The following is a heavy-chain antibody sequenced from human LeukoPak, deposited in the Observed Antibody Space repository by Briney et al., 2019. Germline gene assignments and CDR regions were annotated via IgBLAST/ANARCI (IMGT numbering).Heavy chain of an antibody. CDR1: GFTFSNYA. D-gene: IGHD2-15*01. CDR3: AKDQRYWAV. CDR2: VSTSGVDT. J-gene: IGHJ6*02. Sequence: PGGSLRLSCAVSGFTFSNYAMSWVRQAPGKGLEWVSGVSTSGVDTYYADSVKGRSTISRDNSKNTPYLQMNSLRAEDMAVYYCAKDQRYWAVWGQGTTVTVSS. V-gene: IGHV3-23*01.